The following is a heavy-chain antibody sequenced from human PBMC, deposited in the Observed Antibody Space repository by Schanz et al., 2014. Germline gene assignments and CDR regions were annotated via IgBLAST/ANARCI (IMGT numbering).Heavy chain of an antibody. CDR2: INPSGGGT. CDR3: ASSGAGYSSSWDFDY. CDR1: GYTFTNFF. D-gene: IGHD6-13*01. V-gene: IGHV1-46*01. J-gene: IGHJ4*02. Sequence: QVHLVQSGAEVHKPGASLKISCKASGYTFTNFFLHWVRQAPGQGLEWMGIINPSGGGTSYALRFQDRVTVTRDTSRSTVYMELSSLRSEDTAVYYCASSGAGYSSSWDFDYWGQGTLVTVSS.